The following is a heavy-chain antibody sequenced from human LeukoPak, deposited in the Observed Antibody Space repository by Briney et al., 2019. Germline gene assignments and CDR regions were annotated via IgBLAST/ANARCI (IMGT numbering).Heavy chain of an antibody. D-gene: IGHD6-13*01. CDR1: GFTFDDYG. CDR3: AREASSSWYYWFDP. V-gene: IGHV3-20*04. CDR2: INWNGGST. Sequence: GGSLRLSCAASGFTFDDYGMSWVRQAPGKGLEWVSGINWNGGSTGYADSVKGRFTISRGNAKNSLYLQMNSLRAEDTALYYCAREASSSWYYWFDPWGQGTLVTVSS. J-gene: IGHJ5*02.